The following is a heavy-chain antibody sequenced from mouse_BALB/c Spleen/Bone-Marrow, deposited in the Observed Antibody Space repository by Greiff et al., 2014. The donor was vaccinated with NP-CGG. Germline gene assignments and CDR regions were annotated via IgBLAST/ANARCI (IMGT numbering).Heavy chain of an antibody. CDR2: INPNNGGT. Sequence: EVQLQQSGPELVKPGASVRIPCKASGYTFTDYNMDWVKQSHGKSLEWIGDINPNNGGTIYNQKFKGKATLTVDESSSTAYMELRSLTSEDTAVYYCAIYYYGSSYAMDYWGQGTSVTVSS. J-gene: IGHJ4*01. V-gene: IGHV1-18*01. CDR3: AIYYYGSSYAMDY. CDR1: GYTFTDYN. D-gene: IGHD1-1*01.